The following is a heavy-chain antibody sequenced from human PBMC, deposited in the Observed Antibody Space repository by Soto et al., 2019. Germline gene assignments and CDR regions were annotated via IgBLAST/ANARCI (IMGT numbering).Heavy chain of an antibody. CDR3: ARGDYSNWFDP. Sequence: QVQLQQWGAGLLKPSETLSLTCAGYGGSFSGYYWSWIRQPPGKGLEWIGEINHSGSTNYNPSIKSRVTISVDTSKNQFSLKLSSVTAADTAVYYCARGDYSNWFDPWGQGTLVTVSS. J-gene: IGHJ5*02. D-gene: IGHD4-4*01. CDR2: INHSGST. CDR1: GGSFSGYY. V-gene: IGHV4-34*01.